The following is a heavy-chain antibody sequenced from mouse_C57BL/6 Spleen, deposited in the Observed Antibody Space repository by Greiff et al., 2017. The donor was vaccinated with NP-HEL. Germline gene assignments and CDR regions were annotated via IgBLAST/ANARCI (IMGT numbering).Heavy chain of an antibody. Sequence: EVQLQESGPGLVKPSQSLSLTCSVTGYSITSGYYWNCIRQFPGNKLEWMGYISYDGCNTYNQSLKNRISITRDTSKNQFFLKLNSVTTEDTATYYCARENYAYWGQGTLVTVSA. D-gene: IGHD2-1*01. V-gene: IGHV3-6*01. CDR3: ARENYAY. CDR1: GYSITSGYY. J-gene: IGHJ3*01. CDR2: ISYDGCN.